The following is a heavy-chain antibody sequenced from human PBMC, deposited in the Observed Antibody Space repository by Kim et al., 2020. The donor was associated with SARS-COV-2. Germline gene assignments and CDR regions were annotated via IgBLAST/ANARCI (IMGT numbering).Heavy chain of an antibody. CDR2: IYYSGST. Sequence: SETLSLTCTVSGGSISSSSYYWGWIRQPPGKGLEWIGSIYYSGSTYYNPSLKSRVTISVDTSKNQFSLKLSSVTAADTAVYYCAGEKHAFDIWGQGTMVTVSS. CDR1: GGSISSSSYY. V-gene: IGHV4-39*01. J-gene: IGHJ3*02. D-gene: IGHD3-10*01. CDR3: AGEKHAFDI.